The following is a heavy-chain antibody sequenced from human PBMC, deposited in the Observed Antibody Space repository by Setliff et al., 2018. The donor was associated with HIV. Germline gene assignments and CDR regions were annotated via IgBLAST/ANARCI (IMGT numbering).Heavy chain of an antibody. J-gene: IGHJ6*02. CDR2: IGCWGTCT. CDR1: GFTVDTGA. Sequence: PGGSLRLSCAASGFTVDTGAMNWVRQAPGEGLEWVSTIGCWGTCTFYADSVKGRFAISGDPSTNTLYLQMTRLSAEDTAVYYCARDLDPFFAMEIWGQGTTVTVSS. CDR3: ARDLDPFFAMEI. V-gene: IGHV3-23*01.